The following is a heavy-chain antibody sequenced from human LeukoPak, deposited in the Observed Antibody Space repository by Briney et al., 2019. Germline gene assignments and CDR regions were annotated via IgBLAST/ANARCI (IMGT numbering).Heavy chain of an antibody. Sequence: WASVKDSCKASGYTFTGYYMHWVRQAPGQGLEWMGWINPNSGGTNYAQKFQGRVTMTRDTSISTAYMELSRLRSDDTAVYYCARGRARIAVADLKNWFDPWGQGTLVTVSS. CDR3: ARGRARIAVADLKNWFDP. V-gene: IGHV1-2*02. J-gene: IGHJ5*02. CDR2: INPNSGGT. CDR1: GYTFTGYY. D-gene: IGHD6-19*01.